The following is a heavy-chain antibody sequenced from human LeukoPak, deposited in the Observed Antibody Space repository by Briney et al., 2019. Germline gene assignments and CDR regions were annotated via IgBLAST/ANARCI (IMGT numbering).Heavy chain of an antibody. D-gene: IGHD1-26*01. Sequence: PGGSLRLSCAASAFTFSNHWMSWVRQAPGKGLEWMANIKEDGSKKYYVDSVKGRFTISRDNAKNSLYLQINSLRADDTAIHYCAREVAGATYPFDYWGQGTLVTVSS. CDR1: AFTFSNHW. V-gene: IGHV3-7*01. J-gene: IGHJ4*02. CDR3: AREVAGATYPFDY. CDR2: IKEDGSKK.